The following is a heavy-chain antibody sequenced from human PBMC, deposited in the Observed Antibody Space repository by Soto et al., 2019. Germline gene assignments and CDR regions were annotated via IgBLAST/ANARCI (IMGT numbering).Heavy chain of an antibody. J-gene: IGHJ4*03. D-gene: IGHD3-10*01. Sequence: SETLSLTCTVSGGSISSSSYYWGWIRQPPGKGLEWIGSIYYSGSTYYNPSLKSRVTISVDTSKNQFSLQLSSMTAADTAVYYCAAHSGSTYGPLDYWGQGTTVTVSS. CDR2: IYYSGST. CDR3: AAHSGSTYGPLDY. V-gene: IGHV4-39*07. CDR1: GGSISSSSYY.